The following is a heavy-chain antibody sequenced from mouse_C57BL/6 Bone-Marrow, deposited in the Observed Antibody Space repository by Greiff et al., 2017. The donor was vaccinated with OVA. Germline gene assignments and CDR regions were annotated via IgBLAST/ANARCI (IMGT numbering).Heavy chain of an antibody. Sequence: VQLQQPGAELVMPGASVKLSCKASGYTFTSYWMHWVKQRPGQGLEWIGEIDPSDSYINYNQKFKGKSTLTVDKSSSTAYMQLSSLTSEDSAVYYCARLMTHYGSPHYWGQGTSVTVSS. J-gene: IGHJ4*01. CDR3: ARLMTHYGSPHY. CDR1: GYTFTSYW. V-gene: IGHV1-69*01. D-gene: IGHD1-1*01. CDR2: IDPSDSYI.